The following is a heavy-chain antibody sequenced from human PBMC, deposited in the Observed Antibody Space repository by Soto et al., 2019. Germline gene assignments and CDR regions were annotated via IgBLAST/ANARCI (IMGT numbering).Heavy chain of an antibody. CDR1: GNTFTRYD. V-gene: IGHV1-8*01. D-gene: IGHD3-10*01. Sequence: ASVKVSCKASGNTFTRYDMNWVRQATGHGREGMGWINPNSGKMGYAQKFQGRVTMTRATAIRTAYMEVSRLRSDDTAVYYCARGRASGSYYLLDYWGQGTLVTVSS. CDR2: INPNSGKM. CDR3: ARGRASGSYYLLDY. J-gene: IGHJ4*02.